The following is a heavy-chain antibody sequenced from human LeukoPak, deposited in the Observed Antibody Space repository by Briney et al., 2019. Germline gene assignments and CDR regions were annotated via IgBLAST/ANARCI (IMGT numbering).Heavy chain of an antibody. Sequence: PGGSLRLSCAPSGFIFSDYWFHWVRQTPGQGLVWVAAINRDGTGTSHADSVRGRFTVSRDNAKNTLYLQLNSLRADDTAVYYCARGLSYAVAYGDYWGQGTLATVSS. CDR1: GFIFSDYW. CDR3: ARGLSYAVAYGDY. V-gene: IGHV3-74*01. D-gene: IGHD6-19*01. J-gene: IGHJ4*02. CDR2: INRDGTGT.